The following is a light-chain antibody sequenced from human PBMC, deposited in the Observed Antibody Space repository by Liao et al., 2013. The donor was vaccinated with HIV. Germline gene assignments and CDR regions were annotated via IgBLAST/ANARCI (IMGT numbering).Light chain of an antibody. CDR2: QDT. J-gene: IGLJ2*01. CDR3: QAWDRNTAI. Sequence: SYALTQAPSVSVSPTQTARIICSGDRLGDKYVSWYQQKSGRSPVLVIYQDTKRPPGTPERFSGSNSGNTATLTISGTQPTDEADYYCQAWDRNTAIFGGGTKLTVL. V-gene: IGLV3-1*01. CDR1: RLGDKY.